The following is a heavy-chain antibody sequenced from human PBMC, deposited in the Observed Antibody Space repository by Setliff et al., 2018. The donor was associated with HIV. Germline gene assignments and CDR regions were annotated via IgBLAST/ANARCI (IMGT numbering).Heavy chain of an antibody. Sequence: SETLSLTCAVYGGSFSHYYWSWIRQSPGKGLEWIGEINDIGGTNYNPSLKSRVTLSVDTSKNQFSLKLSSVTAADTAVYYCARGDPFTDFDSWGQGTLVTVS. CDR1: GGSFSHYY. J-gene: IGHJ4*02. CDR3: ARGDPFTDFDS. V-gene: IGHV4-34*01. CDR2: INDIGGT.